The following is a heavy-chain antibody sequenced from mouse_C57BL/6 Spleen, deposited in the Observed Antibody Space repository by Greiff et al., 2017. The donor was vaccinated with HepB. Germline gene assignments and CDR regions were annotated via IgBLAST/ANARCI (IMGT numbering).Heavy chain of an antibody. J-gene: IGHJ2*01. CDR3: ARGGSNYYFDY. Sequence: QVQLQQSGAELVKPGASVKISCKASGYAFSSYWMNWVKQRPGKGLEWIGQIYPGDGDTNYNGKFKGKATLTADKSSSTAYMQLSSLTSEDSAVYFSARGGSNYYFDYWGQGTTLTVSS. V-gene: IGHV1-80*01. CDR1: GYAFSSYW. CDR2: IYPGDGDT. D-gene: IGHD2-5*01.